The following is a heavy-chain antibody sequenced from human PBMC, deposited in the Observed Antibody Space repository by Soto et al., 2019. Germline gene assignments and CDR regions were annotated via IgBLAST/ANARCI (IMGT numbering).Heavy chain of an antibody. D-gene: IGHD5-18*01. CDR1: GFTFSDYY. CDR3: ARERVDTAVVTYQSDYGMEV. J-gene: IGHJ6*02. Sequence: QVQLVESGGGLVKPGGSLRLSCAASGFTFSDYYMSWIRQAPGKGLEWVSDISSSGRNIYYADSVKGRFTISRDNAKNSLYLQMNSLRGEDTAVYYGARERVDTAVVTYQSDYGMEVWGPGTTVNVS. CDR2: ISSSGRNI. V-gene: IGHV3-11*01.